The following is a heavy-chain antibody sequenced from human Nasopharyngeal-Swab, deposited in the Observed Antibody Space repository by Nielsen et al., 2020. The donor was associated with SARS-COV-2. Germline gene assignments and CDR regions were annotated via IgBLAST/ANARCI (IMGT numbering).Heavy chain of an antibody. J-gene: IGHJ4*02. V-gene: IGHV3-23*03. CDR3: ARRSSAGELDY. CDR1: GFTFSSYA. CDR2: IYSGGSST. Sequence: GESLKISCAASGFTFSSYAMSWVRQAPGKGLEWVSVIYSGGSSTYYADSVKGRFTISRDNSKNTLYLQMNSLRAEDTAVYYCARRSSAGELDYWGQGTLVTVSS. D-gene: IGHD6-19*01.